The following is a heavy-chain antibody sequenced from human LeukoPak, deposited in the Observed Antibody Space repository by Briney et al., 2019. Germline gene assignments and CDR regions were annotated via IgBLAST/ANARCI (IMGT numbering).Heavy chain of an antibody. CDR1: GFTFDDYA. CDR3: AKDQGSREYSSGWYLFPFDY. J-gene: IGHJ4*02. V-gene: IGHV3-23*01. Sequence: PGRSLRLSCAASGFTFDDYAMHWVRQASGKGLEWVSAISGSGGSTYYADSVKGRFTISRDNSKNRLHVQMKRLRSEHTAVYVCAKDQGSREYSSGWYLFPFDYWGQGTLVTVSS. D-gene: IGHD6-19*01. CDR2: ISGSGGST.